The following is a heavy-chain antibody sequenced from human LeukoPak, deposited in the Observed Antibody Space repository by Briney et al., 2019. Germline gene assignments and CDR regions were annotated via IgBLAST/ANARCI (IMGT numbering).Heavy chain of an antibody. D-gene: IGHD3-10*01. V-gene: IGHV1-2*02. CDR1: GYTFSGYY. CDR3: ASGDRVTMLRGGNIGYFDY. CDR2: INPNSGGT. J-gene: IGHJ4*02. Sequence: GASVKVSCKASGYTFSGYYMHWVRQVPGQGLEWMGWINPNSGGTDYAQKFQGRVTMTRDTSISTAYMELSRLRSDDTAVYYCASGDRVTMLRGGNIGYFDYWGQGTLVTVSS.